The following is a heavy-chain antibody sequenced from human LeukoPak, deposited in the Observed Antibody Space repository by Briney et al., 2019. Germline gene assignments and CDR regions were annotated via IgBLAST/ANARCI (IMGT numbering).Heavy chain of an antibody. D-gene: IGHD6-13*01. CDR3: ARDPHIAAAGTIFDY. Sequence: GGSLRLSCAVSGFTFSSCSMNWVRQAPGKGLEWLSYISSSSSTIYYADSVKGRFTISRDNAKNSLYLQMNSLRDEDSAVYYCARDPHIAAAGTIFDYWGQGTLVTVSS. J-gene: IGHJ4*02. CDR1: GFTFSSCS. V-gene: IGHV3-48*02. CDR2: ISSSSSTI.